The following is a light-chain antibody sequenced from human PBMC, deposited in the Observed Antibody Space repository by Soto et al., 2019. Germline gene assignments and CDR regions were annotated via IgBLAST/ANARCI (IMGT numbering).Light chain of an antibody. J-gene: IGLJ1*01. CDR2: EVS. CDR3: SSYTSSSNYV. V-gene: IGLV2-14*01. Sequence: QSVLRHPASVSWSPGHSITISCTGTSSDVGGYNYVSWYQQHPGKAPKLMIYEVSNWPSGVSSRFSGSKSGNTASLTISGLQAEEEADYYCSSYTSSSNYVFGTGTKVTVL. CDR1: SSDVGGYNY.